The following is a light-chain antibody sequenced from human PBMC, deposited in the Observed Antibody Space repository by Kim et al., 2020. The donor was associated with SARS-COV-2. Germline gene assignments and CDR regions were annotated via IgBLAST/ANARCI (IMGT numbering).Light chain of an antibody. CDR3: QQSYITPPIT. CDR2: AAS. CDR1: QSITTY. V-gene: IGKV1-39*01. J-gene: IGKJ5*01. Sequence: SVGDRVTITCRSSQSITTYLNWYQQNPGKAPKLLIYAASSLQSGVPSRFSGSGSGTDFTLTISSLQPEDFATYYCQQSYITPPITFGQGTRLEIK.